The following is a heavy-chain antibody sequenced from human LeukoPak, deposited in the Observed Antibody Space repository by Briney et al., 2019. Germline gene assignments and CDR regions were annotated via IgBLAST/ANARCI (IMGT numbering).Heavy chain of an antibody. J-gene: IGHJ4*02. D-gene: IGHD3-3*01. V-gene: IGHV4-4*02. CDR2: VHLDGRT. Sequence: KPLETLSLTCGGSGGSVTSTNWWTWVRQPPGKGLEWIGEVHLDGRTNYNPSLKSRLTMSVDLSENHVSLKLTSVTAADTAVYYCAREGGFYRPLDYSGQGTLVTVSS. CDR3: AREGGFYRPLDY. CDR1: GGSVTSTNW.